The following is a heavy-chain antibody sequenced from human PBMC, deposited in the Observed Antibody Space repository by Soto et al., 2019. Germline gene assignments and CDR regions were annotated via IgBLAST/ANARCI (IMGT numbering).Heavy chain of an antibody. Sequence: PGGSLRLSCAASGFTFSSYGMHWVRQAPGKGLEWVAVISYDGSNKYYADSVKGRFTISRDNSKNTLYLQMNSLRAEDTAVYYCARDNYYDSSGYYYVSPLDYWGQGTLVTVSS. CDR1: GFTFSSYG. D-gene: IGHD3-22*01. V-gene: IGHV3-30*03. CDR3: ARDNYYDSSGYYYVSPLDY. J-gene: IGHJ4*02. CDR2: ISYDGSNK.